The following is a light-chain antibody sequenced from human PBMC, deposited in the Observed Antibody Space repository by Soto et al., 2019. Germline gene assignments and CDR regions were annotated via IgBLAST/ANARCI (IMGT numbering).Light chain of an antibody. V-gene: IGKV3-15*01. Sequence: EIVMTQSPVTLSVSPGERATLSCRASQSINRKLAWYQQKPGQAPRLLISDASIRATGIPARFSGSGSGTEFTLTVSGLQSEDFAVYYCKQYDSWSPVTFGGGTKVEIK. CDR2: DAS. CDR3: KQYDSWSPVT. CDR1: QSINRK. J-gene: IGKJ4*02.